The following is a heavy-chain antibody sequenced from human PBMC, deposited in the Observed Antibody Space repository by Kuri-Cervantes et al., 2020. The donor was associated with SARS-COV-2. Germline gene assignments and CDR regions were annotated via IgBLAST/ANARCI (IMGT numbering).Heavy chain of an antibody. V-gene: IGHV4-61*08. CDR3: ARGITILGVVMDLGWFDT. CDR1: GGSTSSGDYY. CDR2: IFYSRST. J-gene: IGHJ5*02. D-gene: IGHD3-3*01. Sequence: SETLSLTCTVSGGSTSSGDYYWSWIREPPGKGLEWIEYIFYSRSTNYNLSLKSRVTIPVDTSKNKFTLKLRDVTAADTAVYYGARGITILGVVMDLGWFDTWGQGTMVTVSS.